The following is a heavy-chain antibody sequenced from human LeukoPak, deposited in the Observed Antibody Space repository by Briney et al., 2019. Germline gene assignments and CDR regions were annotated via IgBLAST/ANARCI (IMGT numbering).Heavy chain of an antibody. Sequence: ALVNVSCKVSGYTLTELSMHWVRQAPGKGLEWMGGFDPEDGETIYAQKFQGRVTMTEDTSTDTAYMELSSLRSEDTAVYYCATDIKSKLLPGSHGGFDYWGQGTLVTVSS. CDR1: GYTLTELS. D-gene: IGHD1-26*01. V-gene: IGHV1-24*01. CDR3: ATDIKSKLLPGSHGGFDY. J-gene: IGHJ4*02. CDR2: FDPEDGET.